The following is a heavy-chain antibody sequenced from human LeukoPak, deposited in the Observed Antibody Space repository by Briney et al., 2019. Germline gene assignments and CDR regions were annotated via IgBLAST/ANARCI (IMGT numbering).Heavy chain of an antibody. CDR2: IYPGDSDT. D-gene: IGHD2-15*01. V-gene: IGHV5-51*01. CDR3: ARHRYCSGGSCYSDY. CDR1: VFSFTNYW. J-gene: IGHJ4*02. Sequence: GESLKISCKASVFSFTNYWIGWVRQMPGKGLEWMGIIYPGDSDTRYSPSFQGQVTISADKSISTAYLQWSSLKASDTAMYYCARHRYCSGGSCYSDYWGQGTLVTVSS.